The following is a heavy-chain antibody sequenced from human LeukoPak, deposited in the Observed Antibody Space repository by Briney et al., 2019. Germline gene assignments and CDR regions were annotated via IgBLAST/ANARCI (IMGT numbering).Heavy chain of an antibody. V-gene: IGHV3-30-3*01. CDR1: GFTFSSYA. CDR3: ARDSRGIAAAGMELDP. CDR2: ISYDGSNK. J-gene: IGHJ5*02. Sequence: PGGSLRLSCAASGFTFSSYAMSWVRQAPGKGLEWVAVISYDGSNKYYADSVKGRFTISRDNSKNTLYLQMNSLRPEDTAVYYCARDSRGIAAAGMELDPWGQGTLVTVSS. D-gene: IGHD6-13*01.